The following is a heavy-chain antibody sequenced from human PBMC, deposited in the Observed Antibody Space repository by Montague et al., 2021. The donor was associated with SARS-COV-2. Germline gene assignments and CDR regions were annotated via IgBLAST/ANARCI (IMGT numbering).Heavy chain of an antibody. CDR2: INHSGST. CDR1: GGSFSGYY. J-gene: IGHJ6*02. Sequence: SETLSLTCAVYGGSFSGYYWSWIRQPPGKGLEWIGEINHSGSTNYNPSLKSRVTISVDTSTNQFSLKLSSVTAADTVVYYCARGRAVTTFYYYYYYGMDVWGQGTTVTVSS. D-gene: IGHD4-17*01. CDR3: ARGRAVTTFYYYYYYGMDV. V-gene: IGHV4-34*01.